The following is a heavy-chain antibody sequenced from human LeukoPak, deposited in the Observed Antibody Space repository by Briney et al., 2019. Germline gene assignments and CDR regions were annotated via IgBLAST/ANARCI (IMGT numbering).Heavy chain of an antibody. CDR1: GFTFSSYS. J-gene: IGHJ4*02. V-gene: IGHV3-48*02. Sequence: GGTLRLSCAASGFTFSSYSMNLVLQAPGKGLEWVSYISSSSSTIYYADSVKGRFTISRDNAKNSLYLQMNSLRDEDTAVYYCARVWAAADDYWGQGTLVTVSS. D-gene: IGHD6-13*01. CDR3: ARVWAAADDY. CDR2: ISSSSSTI.